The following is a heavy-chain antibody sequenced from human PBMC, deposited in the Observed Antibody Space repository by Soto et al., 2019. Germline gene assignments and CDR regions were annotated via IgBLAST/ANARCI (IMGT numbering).Heavy chain of an antibody. D-gene: IGHD2-2*01. V-gene: IGHV1-18*01. CDR1: GYTFTSYG. CDR3: ARVKDLRYCSSTSCPRFDY. J-gene: IGHJ4*02. CDR2: ISAYNGNT. Sequence: QVQLVQSGAEVKKPGASVKVSCKASGYTFTSYGISWVRQAPGQGLEWMGWISAYNGNTNYAQKLQGRVTMTTDTSTSTAYMELRSLRSYDTAVYYCARVKDLRYCSSTSCPRFDYWGQGTLVTFSS.